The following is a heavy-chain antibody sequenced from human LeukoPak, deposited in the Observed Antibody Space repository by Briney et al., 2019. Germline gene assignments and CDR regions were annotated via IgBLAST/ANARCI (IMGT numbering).Heavy chain of an antibody. CDR1: GGSISSSSYY. CDR2: IYYSGST. V-gene: IGHV4-39*01. CDR3: GRRSYGGTSIPI. J-gene: IGHJ3*02. D-gene: IGHD4-23*01. Sequence: KPSETLSLTCTVSGGSISSSSYYWGWIRQPPGKGLEWIGSIYYSGSTYYNPSLQSRVTISVDTSKNQFSLKVTSVTAADTAVYSCGRRSYGGTSIPIWGLGTMVTVSS.